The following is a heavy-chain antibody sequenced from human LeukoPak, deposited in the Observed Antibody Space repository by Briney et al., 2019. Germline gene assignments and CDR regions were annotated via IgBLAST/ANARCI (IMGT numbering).Heavy chain of an antibody. CDR2: MYPGDSDT. V-gene: IGHV5-51*01. D-gene: IGHD3-22*01. CDR1: GYSFTSYW. J-gene: IGHJ3*02. Sequence: GESLKISCKGSGYSFTSYWIGWVRQMPGKGLEWMGIMYPGDSDTRYSPSFQGQVTISADKSISTAYLQWSSLKASDTAMYYCARDYYGSSGYSRDAFDIWGQGTMVTVSS. CDR3: ARDYYGSSGYSRDAFDI.